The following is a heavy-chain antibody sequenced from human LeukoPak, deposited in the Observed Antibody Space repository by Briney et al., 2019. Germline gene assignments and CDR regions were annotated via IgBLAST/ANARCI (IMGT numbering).Heavy chain of an antibody. Sequence: SETLSLTCAVYGGSFSGYYWSWIRQPPGKGLEWIGEINHSGSTNYNPSLKSRVTISIDTSKNHFSLTLSSVTAADTAVYYCASRFPYYYGSGSYYTGLYWGQGTLVTVSS. J-gene: IGHJ4*02. D-gene: IGHD3-10*01. V-gene: IGHV4-34*01. CDR3: ASRFPYYYGSGSYYTGLY. CDR1: GGSFSGYY. CDR2: INHSGST.